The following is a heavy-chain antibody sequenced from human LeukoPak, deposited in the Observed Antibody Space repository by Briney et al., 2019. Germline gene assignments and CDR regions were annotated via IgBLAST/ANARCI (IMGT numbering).Heavy chain of an antibody. CDR2: NNDDGSDI. V-gene: IGHV3-74*01. Sequence: GGSLRLSCAVSGFTFKLYWMHWVRQAPGKGPVWVSRNNDDGSDITYADSVKGRFTISRDDAKNMLFLQMNSLRAEDTAVYYCVRGGPSTWSWGQGTLVTVSS. D-gene: IGHD2-15*01. CDR3: VRGGPSTWS. CDR1: GFTFKLYW. J-gene: IGHJ5*02.